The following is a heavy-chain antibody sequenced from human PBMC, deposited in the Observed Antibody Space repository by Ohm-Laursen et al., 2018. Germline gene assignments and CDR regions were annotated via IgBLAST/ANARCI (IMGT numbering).Heavy chain of an antibody. D-gene: IGHD1-26*01. V-gene: IGHV3-73*01. CDR3: TRHVSEA. Sequence: GSLRLSCTASGFTFSGSAMHWVRQASGKGLEWVGRIRSKANSYATAYAASVKGRFTISRDDSKNTAYLHMNSMKTEDTAVYYCTRHVSEAWGQGTLVTVSS. CDR2: IRSKANSYAT. CDR1: GFTFSGSA. J-gene: IGHJ5*02.